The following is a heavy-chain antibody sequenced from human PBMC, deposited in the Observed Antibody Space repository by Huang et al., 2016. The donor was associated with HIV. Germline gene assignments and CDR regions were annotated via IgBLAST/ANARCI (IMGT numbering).Heavy chain of an antibody. J-gene: IGHJ4*02. CDR1: GYTFTASN. V-gene: IGHV1-2*02. D-gene: IGHD6-6*01. Sequence: QVQLVQSGAEVKNPGASVRVSCKASGYTFTASNIHWVRQAPGQGLGWMGWINPKRGGTIYAQRFQGRITMTRDTTISTVHMDLRRIQSDDTAVYFCARDWSFGSSTSPADWGQGTLVTVSS. CDR3: ARDWSFGSSTSPAD. CDR2: INPKRGGT.